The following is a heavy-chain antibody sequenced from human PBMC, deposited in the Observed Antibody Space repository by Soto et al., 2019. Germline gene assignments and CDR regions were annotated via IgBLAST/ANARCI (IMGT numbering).Heavy chain of an antibody. D-gene: IGHD2-15*01. Sequence: PSETLSLTCTVSGGSISSYYWSWFRQSPGKRMEWIGYVHHSWGSSYNPSLQSRVTISVDTSKNQFSLKLSSVTAADTAVYYCARGQVVAAQHWGQGTLVTVSS. CDR2: VHHSWGS. CDR1: GGSISSYY. J-gene: IGHJ4*02. CDR3: ARGQVVAAQH. V-gene: IGHV4-59*12.